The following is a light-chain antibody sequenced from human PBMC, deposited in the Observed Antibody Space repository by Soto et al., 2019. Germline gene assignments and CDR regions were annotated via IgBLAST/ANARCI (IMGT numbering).Light chain of an antibody. Sequence: EIVLTQSPGTLSLSPGERATLSCRASQSVSSSYLAWYQQKPGQAPRLLIYGASSRATGIPDRFRGSGSGTDFAFSISRREVEDFAVYYCQQYGSSPPLYTFGQGTKLEIK. CDR1: QSVSSSY. J-gene: IGKJ2*01. CDR3: QQYGSSPPLYT. V-gene: IGKV3-20*01. CDR2: GAS.